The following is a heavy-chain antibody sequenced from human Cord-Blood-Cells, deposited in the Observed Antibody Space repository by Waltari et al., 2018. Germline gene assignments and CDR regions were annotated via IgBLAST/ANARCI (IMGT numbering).Heavy chain of an antibody. CDR3: AKDGMDV. J-gene: IGHJ6*02. V-gene: IGHV3-30*18. CDR2: ISYGGSNK. CDR1: GFTFSSYG. Sequence: QVQLVESGGGVVQPGRSLRLSCAASGFTFSSYGIHWVRQAPGKGLGWVAVISYGGSNKDYADSVKGRFTISRDNSKNTLYLQMNSLRAEDTAVYYCAKDGMDVWGQGTTVTVSS.